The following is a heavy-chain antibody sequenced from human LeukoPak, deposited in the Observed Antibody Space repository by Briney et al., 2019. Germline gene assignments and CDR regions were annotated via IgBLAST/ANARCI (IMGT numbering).Heavy chain of an antibody. V-gene: IGHV3-30*18. Sequence: GGSLRLSCAASGFTFSNYGMHWVRQAPGKGLEWVSVISYDESDKYYADSVKGRFTISRDNSKNTLYLQMNSLRPEDTAVYYCAKGVVAATNAAYYGMDVWGQGTTVTVSS. CDR3: AKGVVAATNAAYYGMDV. D-gene: IGHD2-15*01. J-gene: IGHJ6*02. CDR1: GFTFSNYG. CDR2: ISYDESDK.